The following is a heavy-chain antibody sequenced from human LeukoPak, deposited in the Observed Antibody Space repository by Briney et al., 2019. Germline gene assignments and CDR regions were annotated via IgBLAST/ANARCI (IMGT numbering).Heavy chain of an antibody. CDR1: GYSIGSGYH. D-gene: IGHD1-1*01. CDR2: THHSGST. Sequence: SETLSLMCTVSGYSIGSGYHWGWIRQPPGKGLEWIGNTHHSGSTNYNPSLKSRVTISIDTSKNQFSLKLTSVTAADTAVYYCVRGRNWNADFVDYWGQGTLLIVSS. CDR3: VRGRNWNADFVDY. J-gene: IGHJ4*02. V-gene: IGHV4-38-2*02.